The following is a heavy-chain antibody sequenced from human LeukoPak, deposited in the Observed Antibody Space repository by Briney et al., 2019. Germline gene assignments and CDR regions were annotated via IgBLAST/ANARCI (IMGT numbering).Heavy chain of an antibody. D-gene: IGHD6-13*01. CDR3: ARAGVSSSWPLFDY. V-gene: IGHV4-59*01. Sequence: PSETLSLTCTVSGGSISSYYWSWIRQPPGKGLEWIGYIYYSGSTNYNPSLKSRVTISVDTSKNQFSLKLSSVTAADTAVYYCARAGVSSSWPLFDYWGQGTLVTVSS. CDR1: GGSISSYY. CDR2: IYYSGST. J-gene: IGHJ4*02.